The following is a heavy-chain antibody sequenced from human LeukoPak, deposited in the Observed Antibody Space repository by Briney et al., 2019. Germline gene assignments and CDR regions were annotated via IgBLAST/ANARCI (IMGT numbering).Heavy chain of an antibody. V-gene: IGHV3-23*01. D-gene: IGHD3-3*01. J-gene: IGHJ4*02. CDR3: AIVSWSGYHS. CDR2: ISGGGDNT. CDR1: GFIFSGDD. Sequence: GXXLRLSCAASGFIFSGDDMNWVRQAPGTGLEWVSGISGGGDNTFYADSVKGRFTISRDNSKNTVYLQMNSLRAEDTAIYYCAIVSWSGYHSWGQGILVTVSS.